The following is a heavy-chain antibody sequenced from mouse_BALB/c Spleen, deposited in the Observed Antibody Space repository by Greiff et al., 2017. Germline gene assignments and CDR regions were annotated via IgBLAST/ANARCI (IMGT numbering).Heavy chain of an antibody. Sequence: EVKLVESGPSLVKPSQTLSLTCSVTGDSITSGYWNWIRKFPGNKLEYMGYISYSGSTYYNPSLKSRISITRDTSKNQYYLQLNSVTTEDTATYYCARGADRYDWFAYWGQGTLVTVSA. D-gene: IGHD2-14*01. J-gene: IGHJ3*01. CDR2: ISYSGST. CDR3: ARGADRYDWFAY. CDR1: GDSITSGY. V-gene: IGHV3-8*02.